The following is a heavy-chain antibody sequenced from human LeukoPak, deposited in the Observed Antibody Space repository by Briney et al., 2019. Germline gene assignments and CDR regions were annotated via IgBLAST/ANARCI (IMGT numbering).Heavy chain of an antibody. D-gene: IGHD5-18*01. CDR3: AKDLRYSYGTPERYFDY. Sequence: GGSLRLSCAASGFTFSSYAMSWVRQAPGKGLEWVSAITGSGGSTYYADSVKGRFTISRDNSKNTLYLQMNSLRAEDTAVYYCAKDLRYSYGTPERYFDYLGQGTLVTVSS. V-gene: IGHV3-23*01. J-gene: IGHJ4*02. CDR1: GFTFSSYA. CDR2: ITGSGGST.